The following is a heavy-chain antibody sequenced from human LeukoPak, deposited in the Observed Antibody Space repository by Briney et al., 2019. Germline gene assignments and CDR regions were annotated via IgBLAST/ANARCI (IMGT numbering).Heavy chain of an antibody. Sequence: GGSLRLSCVASRFTFNTYAVNWVRQAPGKGLEWVSAISSNGYFTYYAGSVRGRFTISRDNSKNTVFLQMNGLRAEDTAVYYCARVKRDCSGGTCYSYDYWGQGTLVTVSS. J-gene: IGHJ4*02. D-gene: IGHD2-15*01. CDR3: ARVKRDCSGGTCYSYDY. CDR2: ISSNGYFT. CDR1: RFTFNTYA. V-gene: IGHV3-23*01.